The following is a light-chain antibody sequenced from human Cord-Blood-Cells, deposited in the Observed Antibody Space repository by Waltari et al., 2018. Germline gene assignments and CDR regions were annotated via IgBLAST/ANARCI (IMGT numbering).Light chain of an antibody. J-gene: IGLJ3*02. V-gene: IGLV2-14*02. CDR1: SSDVGRYNL. CDR2: EGS. CDR3: CSYTSSSWV. Sequence: QSALTQPASVSGSPGQSITISCTGTSSDVGRYNLVSWYQQHPGKAPKLMIYEGSKRPSGVSNRFSGSKSGNTASLTISGLQAEDEADYYCCSYTSSSWVFGGGTKLTVL.